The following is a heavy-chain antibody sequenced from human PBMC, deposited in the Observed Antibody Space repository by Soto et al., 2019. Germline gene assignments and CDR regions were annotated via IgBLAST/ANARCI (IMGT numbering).Heavy chain of an antibody. D-gene: IGHD3-10*01. V-gene: IGHV1-18*04. CDR1: GYTFTSYG. Sequence: ASVKVSCKASGYTFTSYGISWVRQAPGQGLEWMGWISGYNGTTNYARKLQGRVTMTTDTSTSTAYMELRSLRSDDTAVYYCARDTPRSEIGWNWFDPWGQGTLVTVSS. CDR3: ARDTPRSEIGWNWFDP. CDR2: ISGYNGTT. J-gene: IGHJ5*02.